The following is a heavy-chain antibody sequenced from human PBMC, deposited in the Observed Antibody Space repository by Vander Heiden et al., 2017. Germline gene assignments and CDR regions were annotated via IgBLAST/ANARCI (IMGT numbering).Heavy chain of an antibody. J-gene: IGHJ4*02. Sequence: QVQLQQSGPGLVKPSQPLALTCAISGDSVSSSSSTWNWIRQAPSRGLEWLGRTYYRAKWYNDYADSLKSRITNNPDTYKNQCSLQLNSVTHEDTAGYFCTRESMRGWSNYWGQGTLVTVSS. CDR2: TYYRAKWYN. D-gene: IGHD6-19*01. CDR1: GDSVSSSSST. CDR3: TRESMRGWSNY. V-gene: IGHV6-1*01.